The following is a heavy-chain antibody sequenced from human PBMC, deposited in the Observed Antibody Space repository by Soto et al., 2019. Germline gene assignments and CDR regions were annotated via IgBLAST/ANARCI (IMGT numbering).Heavy chain of an antibody. D-gene: IGHD4-17*01. V-gene: IGHV4-39*01. CDR1: GGSISSSSYY. Sequence: QLQLQESVPGLVKPSDTLSLTCTVSGGSISSSSYYWGWIRQPPGKGLEWIGSIYYSGSTYYNPSLKSRVTISVDTSKNQFSLKLSSVTAADTAVYYCASSYGDYVPYWFDPWGQGTLVTVSS. CDR2: IYYSGST. J-gene: IGHJ5*02. CDR3: ASSYGDYVPYWFDP.